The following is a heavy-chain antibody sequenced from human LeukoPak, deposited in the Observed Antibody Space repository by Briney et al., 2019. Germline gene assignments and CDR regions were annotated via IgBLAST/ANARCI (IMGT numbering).Heavy chain of an antibody. J-gene: IGHJ2*01. D-gene: IGHD3-16*02. CDR1: GGSISSYY. V-gene: IGHV4-59*01. CDR3: ARSLHDYVWGSYRPDWYFVL. CDR2: IYYSGST. Sequence: PSETLSLTCTVSGGSISSYYWSWIRQPPGKGLEWIGYIYYSGSTNYNPSLKSRVTISVDTSKNQFSLKLSSVTAADTAVYYCARSLHDYVWGSYRPDWYFVLWGRGTLVTVSS.